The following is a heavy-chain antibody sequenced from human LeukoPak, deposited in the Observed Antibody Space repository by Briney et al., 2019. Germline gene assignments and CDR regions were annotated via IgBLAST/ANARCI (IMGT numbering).Heavy chain of an antibody. V-gene: IGHV3-48*03. J-gene: IGHJ4*02. CDR1: GFTFSSYE. D-gene: IGHD3-22*01. CDR2: ISSSGSTI. Sequence: GGSLRLSCAASGFTFSSYEMNWVRQAPGKGLEWVSYISSSGSTIYYADSVKGRFTISRDNAKNSLYLQMNSLRAEDTAVYYCASVKDGYYYDSSGYHYVYWGQGTLVTVSS. CDR3: ASVKDGYYYDSSGYHYVY.